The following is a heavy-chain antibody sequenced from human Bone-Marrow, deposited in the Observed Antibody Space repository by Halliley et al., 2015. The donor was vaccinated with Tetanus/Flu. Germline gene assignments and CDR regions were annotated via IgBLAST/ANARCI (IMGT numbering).Heavy chain of an antibody. V-gene: IGHV4-59*01. CDR1: GGSISGNY. Sequence: TLSLTCTVSGGSISGNYWNWIRQPPGKGLEWIGYLYYTGSTNYTHSLESRVTISADPSKNQFSLKMRSVTAADTAIYFCARGLGRRWFDPWSQGALVSVSS. CDR3: ARGLGRRWFDP. CDR2: LYYTGST. J-gene: IGHJ5*02. D-gene: IGHD7-27*01.